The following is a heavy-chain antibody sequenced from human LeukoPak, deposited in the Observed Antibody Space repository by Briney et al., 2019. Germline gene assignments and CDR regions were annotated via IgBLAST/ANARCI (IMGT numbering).Heavy chain of an antibody. V-gene: IGHV3-48*03. Sequence: GGSLRLSCAASGFTFSSYEMNWVRQAPGKGLEWVSYISSSGSTIYYADSVKGRFTIPRDNAKNSLYLQMNSLRAEDTAVYYCARIGGSGRRTDAFDIWGQGTMVTVSS. CDR2: ISSSGSTI. D-gene: IGHD3-10*01. CDR3: ARIGGSGRRTDAFDI. J-gene: IGHJ3*02. CDR1: GFTFSSYE.